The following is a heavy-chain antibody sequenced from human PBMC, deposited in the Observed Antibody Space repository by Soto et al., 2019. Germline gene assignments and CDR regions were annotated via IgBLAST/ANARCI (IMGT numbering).Heavy chain of an antibody. CDR1: GGSISSSRYY. V-gene: IGHV4-39*01. J-gene: IGHJ5*02. Sequence: PSETLSLTCSFSGGSISSSRYYLGWIRQPPGKGLEWIGTIYYRGSMYYNPSLKSRVTVSVDTSNNQFSLKLSSVTAADTAVYYCARHLDGNWFDPWGQGTLVTVSS. CDR2: IYYRGSM. CDR3: ARHLDGNWFDP.